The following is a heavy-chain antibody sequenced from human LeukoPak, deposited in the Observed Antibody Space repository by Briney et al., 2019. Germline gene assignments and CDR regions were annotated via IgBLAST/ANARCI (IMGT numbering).Heavy chain of an antibody. CDR3: ARSPAREQWLVRRYFDY. CDR1: GFTFSSYA. CDR2: ISSNGGST. V-gene: IGHV3-64*01. D-gene: IGHD6-19*01. J-gene: IGHJ4*02. Sequence: GGSLRLSCAASGFTFSSYAMHWVRQAPGKGLEYVSAISSNGGSTYYANSVKGRFTISRDNSKNPLYLQKGSLRAEDMAVYYCARSPAREQWLVRRYFDYWGQGTLVTVSS.